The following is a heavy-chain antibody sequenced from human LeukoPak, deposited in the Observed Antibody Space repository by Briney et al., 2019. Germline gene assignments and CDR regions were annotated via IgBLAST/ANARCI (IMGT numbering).Heavy chain of an antibody. CDR2: IKKDGSEK. CDR1: GFTFRDYW. D-gene: IGHD6-13*01. V-gene: IGHV3-7*03. CDR3: VRGGYSSSWFWIF. Sequence: GGSLRLSCAASGFTFRDYWMTSVRQTSRKGLEWAATIKKDGSEKYYVDSVRGRFAISRDNARDSLYLQMNSLRDDDTGMYYCVRGGYSSSWFWIFWGQGTLVTVSS. J-gene: IGHJ4*02.